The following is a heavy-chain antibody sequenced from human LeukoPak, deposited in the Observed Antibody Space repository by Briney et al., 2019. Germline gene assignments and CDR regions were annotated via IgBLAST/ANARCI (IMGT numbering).Heavy chain of an antibody. J-gene: IGHJ4*02. CDR2: IYPGDSDT. D-gene: IGHD3-22*01. CDR1: GYSFTGYW. Sequence: GESLKISCKGSGYSFTGYWIGWVRQMPGKGLEWMGIIYPGDSDTRYRPSFQGQVTISADNSINTAYLQWSSLKASDTAMYYCATLTSSGYYGYWGQGTLVTVSS. CDR3: ATLTSSGYYGY. V-gene: IGHV5-51*01.